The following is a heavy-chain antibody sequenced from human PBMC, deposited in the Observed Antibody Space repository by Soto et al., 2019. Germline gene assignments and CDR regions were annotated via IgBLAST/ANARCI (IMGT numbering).Heavy chain of an antibody. CDR2: VYHTGNT. D-gene: IGHD5-18*01. Sequence: KASETLSLTCTVSGGSISRVAYYWSWVRQLPGKGLEWIGYVYHTGNTDYNPSLKSRISISVDTSKNQFSMDLKDVTAADTAVYYCAVDTTIEGPNWLDPWGQGTLVTVSS. J-gene: IGHJ5*02. CDR3: AVDTTIEGPNWLDP. CDR1: GGSISRVAYY. V-gene: IGHV4-30-4*08.